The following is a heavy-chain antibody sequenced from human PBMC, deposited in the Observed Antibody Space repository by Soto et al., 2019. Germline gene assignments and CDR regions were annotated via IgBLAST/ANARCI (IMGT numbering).Heavy chain of an antibody. D-gene: IGHD3-3*01. Sequence: VGSLRLSCAASGFTFSSHWMSWVRQAPGKGLEWVANIKQDGSEKYYVDSVKGRFTISRDNAKNSLYLQMNSLRAEDTAVYYCARSRTIFGVIYYYGMDVWGQGTTVTVSS. CDR3: ARSRTIFGVIYYYGMDV. J-gene: IGHJ6*02. CDR2: IKQDGSEK. V-gene: IGHV3-7*01. CDR1: GFTFSSHW.